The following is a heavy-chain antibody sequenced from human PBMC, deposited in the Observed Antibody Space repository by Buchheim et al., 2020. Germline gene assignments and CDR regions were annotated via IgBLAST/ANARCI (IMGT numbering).Heavy chain of an antibody. CDR3: AAIVLMVYAQIDY. J-gene: IGHJ4*02. CDR2: IYYNGST. Sequence: QLQLQESGPGLVKPSETLSLTCTVSGGSISSSSYYWGWIRQPPGKGLEWIGSIYYNGSTYYNPSLKSRVTISVDTSKNQFSLKLSSVTAADTAVYYCAAIVLMVYAQIDYWGQGTL. CDR1: GGSISSSSYY. D-gene: IGHD2-8*01. V-gene: IGHV4-39*07.